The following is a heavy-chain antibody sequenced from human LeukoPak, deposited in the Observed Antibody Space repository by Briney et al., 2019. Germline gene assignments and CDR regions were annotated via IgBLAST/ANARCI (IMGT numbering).Heavy chain of an antibody. CDR1: GFTFNNAW. CDR2: IKSKNVGGTT. V-gene: IGHV3-15*01. Sequence: GGSLRLSCAASGFTFNNAWMNRVRQAPGKGLEWVGRIKSKNVGGTTDYAAPVKGRFTISRDDSKNTVYLQMNSLKIVDTAVYYCTSHAAFDPWGQGTLVTVSS. J-gene: IGHJ5*02. CDR3: TSHAAFDP.